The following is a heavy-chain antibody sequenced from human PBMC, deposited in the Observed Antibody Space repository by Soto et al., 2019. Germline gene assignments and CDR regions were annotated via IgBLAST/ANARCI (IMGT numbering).Heavy chain of an antibody. Sequence: GGSLSLSCSASGFTVSIYSMNWVRQAPGKGLEWVSAIGGSGDSTYYADSVKGRFTISRDQSKNTLYLQMHSLRAEDTAVYFCAKERDNGADRYYFDDWGQGTLVTVSS. D-gene: IGHD2-8*01. CDR1: GFTVSIYS. CDR2: IGGSGDST. V-gene: IGHV3-23*01. J-gene: IGHJ4*02. CDR3: AKERDNGADRYYFDD.